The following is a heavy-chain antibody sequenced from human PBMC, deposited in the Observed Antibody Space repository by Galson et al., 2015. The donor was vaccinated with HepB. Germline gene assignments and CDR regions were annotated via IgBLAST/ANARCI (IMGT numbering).Heavy chain of an antibody. CDR1: GYTFTSYY. Sequence: SVKVSCKASGYTFTSYYMHWVRQAPGQGLEWMGIINPSGGSTSYAQKFQGRVTMTRDTSTSPVYMELSSLRSEDTAVYYCAREGGSFHQAREYFQHWGQGTLVTVSS. CDR2: INPSGGST. V-gene: IGHV1-46*03. D-gene: IGHD1-26*01. J-gene: IGHJ1*01. CDR3: AREGGSFHQAREYFQH.